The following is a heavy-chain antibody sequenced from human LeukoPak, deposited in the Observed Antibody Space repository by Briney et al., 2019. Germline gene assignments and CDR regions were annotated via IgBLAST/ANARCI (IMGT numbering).Heavy chain of an antibody. Sequence: SETLSLTCAVYGGSFSGYYWSWIRQPAGKGLEWIGRIYTSGSTNYNPSLTSRVTMSVDTSKNQFSLKLSSVTAADTAVYYCAFTPPANYYGSGRAFDIWGQGTMVTVSS. V-gene: IGHV4-59*10. J-gene: IGHJ3*02. CDR2: IYTSGST. CDR3: AFTPPANYYGSGRAFDI. CDR1: GGSFSGYY. D-gene: IGHD3-10*01.